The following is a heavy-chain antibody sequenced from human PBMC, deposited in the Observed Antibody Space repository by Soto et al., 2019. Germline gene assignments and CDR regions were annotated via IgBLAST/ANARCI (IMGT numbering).Heavy chain of an antibody. V-gene: IGHV3-15*01. CDR2: IKSETDGGTA. CDR1: GFNLSHPW. Sequence: EVQLVQSGGGLVKPGGSLRLSCAASGFNLSHPWMTWVRQAAGKGLEWVGRIKSETDGGTADYAAPVKGRITISRDDSKNTAYLQMNSLKTEDTAVYYCTTGIYYDLLTGYHDVAYWGQGTLVTVSS. J-gene: IGHJ4*02. CDR3: TTGIYYDLLTGYHDVAY. D-gene: IGHD3-9*01.